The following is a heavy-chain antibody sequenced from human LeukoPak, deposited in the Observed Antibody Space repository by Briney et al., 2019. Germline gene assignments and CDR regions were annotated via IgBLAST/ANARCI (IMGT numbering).Heavy chain of an antibody. CDR2: INPNSGGT. J-gene: IGHJ6*03. Sequence: ASVKVSCKASGYTFTSYDINWVRQAPGQGLEWMGWINPNSGGTNYAQKFQGRVTMTRDTSISTAYMELSRLRSDDTAVYYCARAGSSWYRYYYYYMDVWGKGTTVTVSS. D-gene: IGHD6-13*01. CDR1: GYTFTSYD. V-gene: IGHV1-2*02. CDR3: ARAGSSWYRYYYYYMDV.